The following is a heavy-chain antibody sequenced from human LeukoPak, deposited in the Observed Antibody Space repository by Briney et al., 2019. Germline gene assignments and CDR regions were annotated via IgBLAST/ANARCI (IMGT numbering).Heavy chain of an antibody. D-gene: IGHD4-17*01. CDR2: ISTSSSYI. V-gene: IGHV3-21*01. J-gene: IGHJ6*03. Sequence: PGGSLRLSCAASGFTFSSYSMNWVRQAPGKGLGWVSSISTSSSYIYYADSVKGRFTISRDNAKNSLYLPMNSLRAEDTAVYYCARDPGDGPYGDPDADYYYYYMDVWGKGTTVTVSS. CDR3: ARDPGDGPYGDPDADYYYYYMDV. CDR1: GFTFSSYS.